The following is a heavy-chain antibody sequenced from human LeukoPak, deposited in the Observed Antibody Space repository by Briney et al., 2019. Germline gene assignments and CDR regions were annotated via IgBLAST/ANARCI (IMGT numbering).Heavy chain of an antibody. CDR2: IHSGGST. J-gene: IGHJ4*02. CDR1: GFTVSSNY. CDR3: ARDAYYDSSGYYHYD. D-gene: IGHD3-22*01. V-gene: IGHV3-53*01. Sequence: PGGSLRLSCAVSGFTVSSNYMSWVRQAPGKGLEWVSIIHSGGSTHYADSVKGRFTISRDNSKNTLYLQMDSLRVEDTAVYYCARDAYYDSSGYYHYDWGQGTLVTVSS.